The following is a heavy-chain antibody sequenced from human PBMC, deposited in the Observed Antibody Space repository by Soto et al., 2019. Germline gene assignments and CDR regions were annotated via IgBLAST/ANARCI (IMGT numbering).Heavy chain of an antibody. J-gene: IGHJ4*02. D-gene: IGHD2-2*01. CDR3: ARHRDIVVVPAATAAY. Sequence: PSETLSLTCTVSGGFISSSSYYWGWIRQPPGKGLEWIGSIYYSGSTYYNPSLKSRVTISVDTSKNQFSLKLSSVTAADTAVYYCARHRDIVVVPAATAAYWGQGTLVTVSS. CDR1: GGFISSSSYY. CDR2: IYYSGST. V-gene: IGHV4-39*01.